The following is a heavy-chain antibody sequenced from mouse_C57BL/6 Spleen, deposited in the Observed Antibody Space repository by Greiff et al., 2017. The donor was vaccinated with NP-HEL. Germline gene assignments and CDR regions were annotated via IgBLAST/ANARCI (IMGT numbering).Heavy chain of an antibody. D-gene: IGHD1-1*01. CDR3: TRYYGSSYGYYFDY. CDR2: LAPATGGT. CDR1: GYTFTDSE. J-gene: IGHJ2*01. Sequence: SVSALVRPWASVPLSCPSSGYTFTDSELPWVQPTPVHGLDWLGALAPATGGTAYNQKFKGKAILTADKSSSTAYRELRSLTSEDSAVYYCTRYYGSSYGYYFDYWGQGTTLTVSS. V-gene: IGHV1-15*01.